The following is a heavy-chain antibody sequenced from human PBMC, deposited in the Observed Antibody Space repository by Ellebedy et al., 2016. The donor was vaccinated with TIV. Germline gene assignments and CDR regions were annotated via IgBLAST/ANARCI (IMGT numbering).Heavy chain of an antibody. J-gene: IGHJ5*02. CDR3: ARVTLGFNYGSGRYNWFDP. D-gene: IGHD3-10*01. CDR2: IYSGGST. Sequence: GESLKISXAASGFTVSSNYMSWVRQAPGKGLEWVSVIYSGGSTYYADSVKGRFTISRDNSKNTLYLQMNSLRAEDTAVYYCARVTLGFNYGSGRYNWFDPWGQGTLVTVSS. V-gene: IGHV3-53*01. CDR1: GFTVSSNY.